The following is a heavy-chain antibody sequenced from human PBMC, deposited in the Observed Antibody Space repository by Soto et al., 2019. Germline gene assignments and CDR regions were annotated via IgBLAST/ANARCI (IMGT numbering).Heavy chain of an antibody. CDR2: TCYTGNT. D-gene: IGHD2-2*01. J-gene: IGHJ5*02. CDR1: GGSITSYN. Sequence: SETMSLTWIVCGGSITSYNWSWIRQFPGTGLEWIAYTCYTGNTNYNPSLQSRVAISMDTSKNQFSLKLNSVTAADTAVYYCAGVRQYCSRTNCYQDPWGQGTLVTVSS. V-gene: IGHV4-59*12. CDR3: AGVRQYCSRTNCYQDP.